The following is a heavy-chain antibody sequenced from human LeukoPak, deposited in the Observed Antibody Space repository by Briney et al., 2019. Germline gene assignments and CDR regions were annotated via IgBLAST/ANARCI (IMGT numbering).Heavy chain of an antibody. Sequence: SETLSLTCTVSGGSISSYYWSWIRQPPGKVLEWIGYIYYSGSTNYNPSLKSRVTISVDTSKNQFSLKLSSVTAADTAVYYCARWQPGAFDIWGQGTMVTVSS. D-gene: IGHD6-13*01. CDR1: GGSISSYY. J-gene: IGHJ3*02. CDR3: ARWQPGAFDI. V-gene: IGHV4-59*01. CDR2: IYYSGST.